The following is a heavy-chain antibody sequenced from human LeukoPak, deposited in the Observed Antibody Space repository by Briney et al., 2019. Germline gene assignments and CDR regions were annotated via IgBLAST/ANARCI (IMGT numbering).Heavy chain of an antibody. Sequence: PGGSLRLSCAASGFTFSSYSMNWVRQPPGKGLEWIGEINHSGSTNYNPSLKSRVTISVDTSKNQFSLKLSSVTAADTAVYYCARGNVWGKGTTVTVSS. CDR1: GFTFSSYS. CDR3: ARGNV. V-gene: IGHV4-34*01. CDR2: INHSGST. J-gene: IGHJ6*04.